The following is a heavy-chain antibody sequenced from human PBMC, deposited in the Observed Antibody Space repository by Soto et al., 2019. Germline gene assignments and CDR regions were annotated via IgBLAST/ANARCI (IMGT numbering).Heavy chain of an antibody. D-gene: IGHD1-1*01. CDR2: IVVGSGNT. Sequence: QMQLVQSGPEVKKPGTSVKVSCKASGFTFRRSAVQWVRQARGQRLEWIGWIVVGSGNTNYAQKFQERVTITRDMCTTTAYMELSSLRSEDTAVYYCAAFATTGDAFDIWGQGKMVTVSS. J-gene: IGHJ3*02. CDR1: GFTFRRSA. CDR3: AAFATTGDAFDI. V-gene: IGHV1-58*01.